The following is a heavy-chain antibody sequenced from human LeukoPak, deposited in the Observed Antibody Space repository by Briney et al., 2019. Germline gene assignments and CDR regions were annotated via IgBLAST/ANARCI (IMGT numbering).Heavy chain of an antibody. CDR3: AKDIHTTPDAFDI. V-gene: IGHV3-9*03. CDR1: GFTFDDYA. Sequence: PGRSLRLSCAASGFTFDDYAMHGVRQAPVKGRGVVSGISWNSGSIGYPDSVKGPFNISRDHAQNSLYLQMNSLRAEDMALYYCAKDIHTTPDAFDIWGQGTIVTVSS. CDR2: ISWNSGSI. J-gene: IGHJ3*02. D-gene: IGHD1-26*01.